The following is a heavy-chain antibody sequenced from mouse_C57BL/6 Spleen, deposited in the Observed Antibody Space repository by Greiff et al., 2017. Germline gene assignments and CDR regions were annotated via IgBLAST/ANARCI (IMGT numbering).Heavy chain of an antibody. J-gene: IGHJ4*01. V-gene: IGHV2-2*01. Sequence: QVQLKESGPGLVQPSQSLSITCTVSGFSLTSYGVHWVRQSPGKGLEWLGVIWSGGSTDYNAAFISKLSISKDNSKSQVFFKMNSLQADDTAIYYCASSVVADYYAMDYWGQGTSVTVSS. CDR1: GFSLTSYG. CDR3: ASSVVADYYAMDY. CDR2: IWSGGST. D-gene: IGHD1-1*01.